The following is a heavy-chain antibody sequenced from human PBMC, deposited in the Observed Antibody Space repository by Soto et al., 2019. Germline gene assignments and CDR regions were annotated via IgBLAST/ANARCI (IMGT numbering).Heavy chain of an antibody. V-gene: IGHV3-23*01. Sequence: EVQLLESGGGLVQPGGSLRLSCAASGFTFSPYPLNWVRQAPGNGLEWVSAISGSGGRIHYADPVKGRFTISRDNSKNTLYLQMNSLRDEDTAVYHCVKGYWKGDVWGQGTKVTVSS. CDR1: GFTFSPYP. J-gene: IGHJ6*02. D-gene: IGHD1-1*01. CDR3: VKGYWKGDV. CDR2: ISGSGGRI.